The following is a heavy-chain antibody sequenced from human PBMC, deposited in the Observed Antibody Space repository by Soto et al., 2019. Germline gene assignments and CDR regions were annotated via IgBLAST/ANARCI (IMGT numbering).Heavy chain of an antibody. Sequence: GESLRISCEASGYRFTTFWIGWVRQIPGKGLEWMGIIFPGDSDAKYSPSFQGQVTFSVDKSISTAYLQWNSLKASDSAIYYCARHSDGYGYFDHWGQGTVVTVS. D-gene: IGHD5-18*01. CDR3: ARHSDGYGYFDH. CDR1: GYRFTTFW. V-gene: IGHV5-51*01. J-gene: IGHJ4*02. CDR2: IFPGDSDA.